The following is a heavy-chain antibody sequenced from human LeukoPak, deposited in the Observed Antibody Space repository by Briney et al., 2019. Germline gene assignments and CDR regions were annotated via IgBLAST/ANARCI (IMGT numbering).Heavy chain of an antibody. CDR1: GYTFTSYG. V-gene: IGHV1-18*01. CDR2: ISTYNANT. CDR3: ARSPLVGAEDWFDP. Sequence: ASVKVSCKASGYTFTSYGISWVRQAPGQGLEWMGWISTYNANTNYAQKLQGRVTMTTDTSTSTAYMELRSLRSDDTAVYYCARSPLVGAEDWFDPWGQGTLVTVSS. D-gene: IGHD1-26*01. J-gene: IGHJ5*02.